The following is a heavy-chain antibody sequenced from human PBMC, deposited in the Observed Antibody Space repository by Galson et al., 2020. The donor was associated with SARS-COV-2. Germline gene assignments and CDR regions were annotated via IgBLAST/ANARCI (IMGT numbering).Heavy chain of an antibody. CDR3: ARQNVLRYFDWLLDPEAFDI. D-gene: IGHD3-9*01. CDR1: GGSISSSSYY. V-gene: IGHV4-39*01. CDR2: IYYSGST. J-gene: IGHJ3*02. Sequence: ASETLSLTCTVSGGSISSSSYYWGWIRQPPGKGLEWIGSIYYSGSTYYNPSLKSRVTISVDTSKNQFSLKLSSVTAADTAVYYCARQNVLRYFDWLLDPEAFDIWGQGTMVTVSS.